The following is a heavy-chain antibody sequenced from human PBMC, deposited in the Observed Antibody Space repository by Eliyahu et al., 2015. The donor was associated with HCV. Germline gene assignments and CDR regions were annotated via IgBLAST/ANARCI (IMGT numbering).Heavy chain of an antibody. V-gene: IGHV4-34*01. Sequence: GGSFSGYYWSWIRQPPGKGLEWIGEINHSGSTNYNPSLKSRVTISVDTSKNQFSLKLSSVTAADTAVYYCARGGRGWFGELFYFDYWGQGTLVTVSS. D-gene: IGHD3-10*01. CDR1: GGSFSGYY. J-gene: IGHJ4*02. CDR2: INHSGST. CDR3: ARGGRGWFGELFYFDY.